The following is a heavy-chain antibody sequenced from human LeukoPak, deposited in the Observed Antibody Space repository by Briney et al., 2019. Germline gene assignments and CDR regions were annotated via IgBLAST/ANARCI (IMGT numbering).Heavy chain of an antibody. CDR2: ISSSNI. Sequence: PGGSLRLSCAASGFTFSSYSMNWVRQAPGKGLEWVSSISSSNIYYADSVKGRFTISRDNAKNLLYLQMNSLRPEDTAVYYCARDPIQLWSFDYWGQGTLVTVSS. J-gene: IGHJ4*02. V-gene: IGHV3-21*04. CDR3: ARDPIQLWSFDY. CDR1: GFTFSSYS. D-gene: IGHD5-18*01.